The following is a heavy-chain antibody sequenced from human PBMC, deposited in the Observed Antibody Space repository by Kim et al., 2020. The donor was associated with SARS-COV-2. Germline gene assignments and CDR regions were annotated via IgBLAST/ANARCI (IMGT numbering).Heavy chain of an antibody. V-gene: IGHV1-69*13. CDR2: IIPIFGTA. J-gene: IGHJ4*02. CDR3: ARGGYSYGLRYFDY. CDR1: GGTFSSYA. Sequence: SVKVSCKASGGTFSSYAISWVRQAPGQGLEWMGGIIPIFGTANYAQKFQGRVTITADESTSTAYMELSSLRSEDTAVYYCARGGYSYGLRYFDYWGQGTLVTVSS. D-gene: IGHD5-18*01.